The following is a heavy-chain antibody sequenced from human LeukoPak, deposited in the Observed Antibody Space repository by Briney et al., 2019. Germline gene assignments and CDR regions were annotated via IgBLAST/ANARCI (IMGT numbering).Heavy chain of an antibody. CDR1: GFTFNDYY. D-gene: IGHD3-10*01. Sequence: GGSLRLSCAASGFTFNDYYMSWIRQAPGKGLEWLSYINIGGTNTHYAGSVKGRFTISRDNAKNSLYLQMNSLRDEDTAVYYCASYESYGSGKTLDYWGPGTLVTVSS. CDR3: ASYESYGSGKTLDY. J-gene: IGHJ4*02. CDR2: INIGGTNT. V-gene: IGHV3-11*06.